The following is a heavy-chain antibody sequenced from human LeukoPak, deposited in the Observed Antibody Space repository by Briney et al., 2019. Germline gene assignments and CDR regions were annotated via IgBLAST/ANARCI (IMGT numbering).Heavy chain of an antibody. CDR1: GFTFNKYG. Sequence: PGRSLRLSCAASGFTFNKYGMHWVRQAPGKGLEWVAVRSDDGSAQHYADSVRGRFTISRDNSKNTLSLQMNSLRPEDTAMYFCAKDRDPYSSGTWHSWGQGTLVIV. D-gene: IGHD3-22*01. V-gene: IGHV3-30*18. CDR2: RSDDGSAQ. CDR3: AKDRDPYSSGTWHS. J-gene: IGHJ1*01.